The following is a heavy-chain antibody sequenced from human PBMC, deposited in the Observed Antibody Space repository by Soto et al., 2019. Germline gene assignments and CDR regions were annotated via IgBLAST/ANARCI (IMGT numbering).Heavy chain of an antibody. CDR1: GYTFTGYY. V-gene: IGHV1-2*02. CDR2: INPNSGGT. Sequence: GASVKVSCKASGYTFTGYYMHWVRQAPGQGLEWMGWINPNSGGTNYAQKFQGRVTMTRDTSISTAYMELSRLRFDDTAVYYCARRVGATADWFDPWGQGTLVPVSS. D-gene: IGHD1-26*01. J-gene: IGHJ5*02. CDR3: ARRVGATADWFDP.